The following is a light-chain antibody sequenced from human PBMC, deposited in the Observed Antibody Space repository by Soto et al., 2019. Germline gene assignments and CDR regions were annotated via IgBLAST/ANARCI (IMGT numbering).Light chain of an antibody. J-gene: IGKJ5*01. CDR2: EAS. CDR1: QSSIRW. Sequence: DIQMTQSPATLSASVGDRVTITCRASQSSIRWMTWYQQKPGRAPKLLIYEASSLESGVPSRFSGSGSGTEFTLTIGGLQPDDFATYYCQQFDSYPITFGQGTRLEIK. V-gene: IGKV1-5*01. CDR3: QQFDSYPIT.